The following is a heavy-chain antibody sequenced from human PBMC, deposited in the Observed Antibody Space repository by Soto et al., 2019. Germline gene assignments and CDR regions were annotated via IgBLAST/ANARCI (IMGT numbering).Heavy chain of an antibody. D-gene: IGHD2-2*01. CDR3: ARGLVVPAGIRYYYYGMDV. CDR1: GGTFSNYA. V-gene: IGHV1-69*06. CDR2: IIPIFNTA. J-gene: IGHJ6*01. Sequence: QVQLVQSGAEVKKPGSSVKVSCKASGGTFSNYAISWVRQAPGQGLEWMGGIIPIFNTANYAQKFQGRVTITADKSTSTAYMELSSQKSEDTAVYYCARGLVVPAGIRYYYYGMDVWGQGTTVTVSS.